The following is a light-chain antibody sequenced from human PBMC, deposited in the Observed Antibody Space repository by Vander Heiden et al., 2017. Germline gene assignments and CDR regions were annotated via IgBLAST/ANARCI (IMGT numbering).Light chain of an antibody. V-gene: IGKV1-5*03. CDR2: QAS. Sequence: DIQLTQSPSTLSASIGDRVTITCRASQSITNWLAWYQQKPGKAPKVLIYQASRLQKGVSSRFIGSGSGTEFTLTISSLQSDDFATYYCQQYSTYRYAFSQGAKVEVGPGTTVD. CDR3: QQYSTYRYAFSQGAKVE. J-gene: IGKJ3*01. CDR1: QSITNW.